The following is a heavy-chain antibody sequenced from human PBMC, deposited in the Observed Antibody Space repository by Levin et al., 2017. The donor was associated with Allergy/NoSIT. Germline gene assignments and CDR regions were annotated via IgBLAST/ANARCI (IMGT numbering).Heavy chain of an antibody. Sequence: GSLRLSCAASGFTFSSYGMHWVRQAPGKGLEWVAVIWYDGSNKYYADSVKGRFTISRDNSKNTLYLQMNSLRAEDTAVYYCARDGIDYDITPGFDYWGQGTLVTVSS. J-gene: IGHJ4*02. V-gene: IGHV3-33*01. D-gene: IGHD3-22*01. CDR3: ARDGIDYDITPGFDY. CDR1: GFTFSSYG. CDR2: IWYDGSNK.